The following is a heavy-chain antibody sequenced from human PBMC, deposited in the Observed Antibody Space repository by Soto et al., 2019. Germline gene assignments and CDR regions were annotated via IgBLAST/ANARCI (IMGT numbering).Heavy chain of an antibody. D-gene: IGHD7-27*01. Sequence: GGSLRLSCAASGFTFSSYAMSWVRQAPGKGLEWVSAISGSGGSTYYADSVKGRFTISRDNSKNTLYLQMNSLRAEDTAVYYCAKEVALGTGDPGAGDYFDYWGQGTLVTVSS. CDR3: AKEVALGTGDPGAGDYFDY. CDR2: ISGSGGST. CDR1: GFTFSSYA. J-gene: IGHJ4*02. V-gene: IGHV3-23*01.